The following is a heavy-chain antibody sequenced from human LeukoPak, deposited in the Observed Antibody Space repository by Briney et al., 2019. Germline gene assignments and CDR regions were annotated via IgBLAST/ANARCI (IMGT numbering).Heavy chain of an antibody. CDR1: GFTFSSYS. J-gene: IGHJ5*02. V-gene: IGHV3-21*01. D-gene: IGHD3-3*01. CDR3: ARGGNYDFWSGYLTNNWFDP. CDR2: ISSSSYI. Sequence: PGGSLRLSCAASGFTFSSYSMNWVRQAPGKGLEWVSSISSSSYIYYADSVKGRFTISRDNAKNSLYLQMNSLRAEDTAVYYCARGGNYDFWSGYLTNNWFDPWGQGTLVTVSS.